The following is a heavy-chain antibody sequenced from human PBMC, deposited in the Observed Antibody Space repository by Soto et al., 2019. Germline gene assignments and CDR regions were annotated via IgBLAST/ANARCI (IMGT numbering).Heavy chain of an antibody. CDR1: GYTFTSYY. CDR3: ARGDFWSGYYPPYYYYYYMDV. J-gene: IGHJ6*03. Sequence: ASVKVSCKASGYTFTSYYMHWVRQAPGQGLVWMGIINPSGGSTSYAQKLQGRVTMTRDTSTSTVYMELSSLRSEDTAVYYCARGDFWSGYYPPYYYYYYMDVWGKGTTVTVSS. D-gene: IGHD3-3*01. CDR2: INPSGGST. V-gene: IGHV1-46*03.